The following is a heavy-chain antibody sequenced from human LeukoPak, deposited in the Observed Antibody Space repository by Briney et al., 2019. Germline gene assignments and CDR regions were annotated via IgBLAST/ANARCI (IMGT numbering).Heavy chain of an antibody. V-gene: IGHV3-30*19. CDR3: ARDGPSGWQQLPDYDAGDL. D-gene: IGHD6-13*01. CDR1: GFTFSSYG. CDR2: ISTVGGTK. Sequence: PARSLTPSCAASGFTFSSYGMHWVRQAPGKGLEWLAAISTVGGTKYYADSVQGRFTGSRDNSQNTQSRQMNSLRAEDTAVYCCARDGPSGWQQLPDYDAGDLGGQGT. J-gene: IGHJ3*01.